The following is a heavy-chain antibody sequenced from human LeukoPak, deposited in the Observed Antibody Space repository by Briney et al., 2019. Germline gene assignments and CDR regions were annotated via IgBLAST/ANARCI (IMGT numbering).Heavy chain of an antibody. CDR1: GFYFANYA. CDR2: ISSSGSTI. V-gene: IGHV3-11*01. D-gene: IGHD3-22*01. CDR3: ARVRYYYDSSGYFGY. Sequence: GRSLRLSCAASGFYFANYAMSWVRQAPGKGLEWVSYISSSGSTIYYADSVKGRFTISRDNAKNSLYLQMNSLRAEDTAVYYCARVRYYYDSSGYFGYWGQGTLVTVSS. J-gene: IGHJ4*02.